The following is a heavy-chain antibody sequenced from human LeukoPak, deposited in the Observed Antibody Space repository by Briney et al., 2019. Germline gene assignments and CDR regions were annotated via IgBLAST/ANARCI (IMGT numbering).Heavy chain of an antibody. V-gene: IGHV3-11*04. CDR2: ISSSGSSI. Sequence: GGSLRLSCAASGFTFSYYYMSWMRQAPGKGLEWVSYISSSGSSIYCADSVRGRFTISRDISRNSIYLQMNSLRVEDTAVYYCARGSVDPGSFDIWGQGTMVTVS. J-gene: IGHJ3*02. D-gene: IGHD3-10*01. CDR3: ARGSVDPGSFDI. CDR1: GFTFSYYY.